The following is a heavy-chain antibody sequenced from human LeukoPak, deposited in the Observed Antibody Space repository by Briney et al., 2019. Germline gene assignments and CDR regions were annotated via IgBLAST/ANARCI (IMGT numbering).Heavy chain of an antibody. D-gene: IGHD2-15*01. Sequence: SGGSLRLSCAASGFTFDDYGMSWVRQAPGKGLEWVSGINWNGGSTGYADSVKGRFTISRDNAKNSLYLQMNSLRAEDTAVYYCARDPQYCSGGSCYSFDYWGQGTLVTVSS. CDR2: INWNGGST. V-gene: IGHV3-20*04. CDR3: ARDPQYCSGGSCYSFDY. CDR1: GFTFDDYG. J-gene: IGHJ4*02.